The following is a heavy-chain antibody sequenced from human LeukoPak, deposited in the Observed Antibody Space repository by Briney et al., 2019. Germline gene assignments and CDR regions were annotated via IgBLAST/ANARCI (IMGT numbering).Heavy chain of an antibody. J-gene: IGHJ4*02. CDR3: ARADHYYDSSGYYLRH. D-gene: IGHD3-22*01. V-gene: IGHV1-3*01. CDR1: GYTFTSYA. Sequence: ASVTVSCKASGYTFTSYAMHRVRQAPGQRLEWMGWINAGNGNTKYSQKFQGRVTITRDTSASTAYMELRSLRSDDTAVYYCARADHYYDSSGYYLRHWGQGTLVTVSS. CDR2: INAGNGNT.